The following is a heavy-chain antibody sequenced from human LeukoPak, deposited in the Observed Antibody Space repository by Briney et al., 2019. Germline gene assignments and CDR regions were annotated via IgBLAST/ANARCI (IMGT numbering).Heavy chain of an antibody. D-gene: IGHD1-7*01. Sequence: SETLSLTCTVSGGSISSYYWSWIRQPPGKGLEWIGYIYYSGSTYYNPSLKSRVTISVDTSKNQFSLKLSSVTAADTAVYYCARVSTMTGTLDYWGQGTLVTVSS. V-gene: IGHV4-59*12. J-gene: IGHJ4*02. CDR3: ARVSTMTGTLDY. CDR1: GGSISSYY. CDR2: IYYSGST.